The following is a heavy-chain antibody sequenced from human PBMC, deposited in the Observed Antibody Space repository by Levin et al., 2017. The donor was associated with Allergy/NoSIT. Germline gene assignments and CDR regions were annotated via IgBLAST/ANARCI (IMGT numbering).Heavy chain of an antibody. CDR2: LSSSGDRT. CDR3: ARKAVAAGGYCFDP. CDR1: GFAFSNYG. Sequence: PGGSLRLSCAASGFAFSNYGMSWVRQAPGKGLEWVSALSSSGDRTYYADSVKGRFTISRDNSKNTLYLQMSSLRAEDTAVYYCARKAVAAGGYCFDPWGQGTLVTVSS. D-gene: IGHD6-13*01. J-gene: IGHJ5*02. V-gene: IGHV3-23*01.